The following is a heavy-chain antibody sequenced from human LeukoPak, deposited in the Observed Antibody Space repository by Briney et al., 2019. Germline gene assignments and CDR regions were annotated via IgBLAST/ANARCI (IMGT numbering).Heavy chain of an antibody. CDR3: ARGPALYCTSSSCLDGVD. CDR2: ISSGGSYI. J-gene: IGHJ4*02. CDR1: GFTFSDYA. V-gene: IGHV3-21*01. D-gene: IGHD2-2*01. Sequence: PGGSLRLSCAASGFTFSDYAMNWVRQAPGKGLEWVSSISSGGSYISYADSVKGRFTVSRENAKDSLFLQMRSLIDEDTAVYYCARGPALYCTSSSCLDGVDWGQGTLVSVSS.